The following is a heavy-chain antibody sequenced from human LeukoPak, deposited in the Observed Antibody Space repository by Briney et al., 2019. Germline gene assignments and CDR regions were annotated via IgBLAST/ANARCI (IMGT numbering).Heavy chain of an antibody. CDR1: ELSFSTYA. J-gene: IGHJ4*02. D-gene: IGHD6-19*01. V-gene: IGHV3-23*02. CDR3: AKEGSGWFDGRYFDN. CDR2: ISARAGSA. Sequence: GGSLRLSCEASELSFSTYAMSWVRQAPGRGLEWVAGISARAGSAYYRDSLKGRLTISRDNSKNTLYLQMNDLRPEDRARYYCAKEGSGWFDGRYFDNWGQGTLLTVSS.